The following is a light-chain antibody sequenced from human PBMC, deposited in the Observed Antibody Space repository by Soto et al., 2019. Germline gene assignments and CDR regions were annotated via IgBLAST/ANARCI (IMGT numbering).Light chain of an antibody. CDR2: GAS. V-gene: IGKV3-15*01. Sequence: EIVMTQSPATLSVSPGERATLSCRASQSVSSNLAWYQQKPGQAPRLLIYGASTRATGIPARFSGSGSGTEFTLTIRSLQSEDFAVYYCQQYNNWPPCTFGQGTMGDIK. CDR3: QQYNNWPPCT. CDR1: QSVSSN. J-gene: IGKJ1*01.